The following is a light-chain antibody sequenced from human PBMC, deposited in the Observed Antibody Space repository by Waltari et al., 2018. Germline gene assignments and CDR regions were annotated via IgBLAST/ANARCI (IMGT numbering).Light chain of an antibody. V-gene: IGLV1-40*01. CDR1: SSNIRAGYD. J-gene: IGLJ3*02. CDR2: GNS. CDR3: QSYDSSLSVNWV. Sequence: QSVLTQPPSVSGAPGQRVTISCTGSSSNIRAGYDVHWYQHLPGTAPKLLIYGNSNRPSGVPDRFSGSKSGTSASLAITGLQAEDEADYYCQSYDSSLSVNWVFGGGTKLTVL.